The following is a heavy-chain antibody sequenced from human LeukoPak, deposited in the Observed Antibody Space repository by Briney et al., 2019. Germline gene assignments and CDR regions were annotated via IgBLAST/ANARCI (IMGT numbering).Heavy chain of an antibody. CDR3: ARDRVWVRYFDWSSYYFDY. D-gene: IGHD3-9*01. J-gene: IGHJ4*02. CDR1: GFTFSDYY. V-gene: IGHV3-11*04. CDR2: ISSSGSTI. Sequence: GGSLRLSCAASGFTFSDYYMSWIRQAPGKGLEWVSYISSSGSTIYYADSVKGRFTISRDNAKNSLYLQMNSLRAEDTAVYYCARDRVWVRYFDWSSYYFDYWGQGTLVTVSS.